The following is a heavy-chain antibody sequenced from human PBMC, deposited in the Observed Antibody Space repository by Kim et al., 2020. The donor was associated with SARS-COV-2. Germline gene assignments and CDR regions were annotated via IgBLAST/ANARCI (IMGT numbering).Heavy chain of an antibody. Sequence: GGSLRLSCAASGFTFTMYSMHWVRQAPGKGLEWVAFISFDGSNTDYADSVKGRFTVSRDSSNNTVFLEMSRLRLADTALYFCARDPIYASGRGYFDSWGPGTLVTVSS. V-gene: IGHV3-30*04. CDR3: ARDPIYASGRGYFDS. D-gene: IGHD6-19*01. J-gene: IGHJ4*02. CDR2: ISFDGSNT. CDR1: GFTFTMYS.